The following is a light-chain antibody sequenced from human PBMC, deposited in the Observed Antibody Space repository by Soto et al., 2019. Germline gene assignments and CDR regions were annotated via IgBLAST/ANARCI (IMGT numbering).Light chain of an antibody. CDR1: QSLLHRNGYNY. J-gene: IGKJ5*01. Sequence: IVMTQSPLSLPVTPGEPASISCRSSQSLLHRNGYNYLDWYLQKPGQSPQLLIYLGSNRASGVPDRFSGSGSGTDFTLKISRVEAEDVGVYYCMQALQTPATFGQGTRLEIK. V-gene: IGKV2-28*01. CDR2: LGS. CDR3: MQALQTPAT.